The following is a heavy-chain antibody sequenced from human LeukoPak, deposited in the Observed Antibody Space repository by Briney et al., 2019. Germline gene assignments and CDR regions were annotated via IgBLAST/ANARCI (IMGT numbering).Heavy chain of an antibody. CDR2: ISGSGGST. D-gene: IGHD3-22*01. CDR1: GFTFSRDA. Sequence: GGSLRLSCAASGFTFSRDAMSWVRQAPGKGLEWVSAISGSGGSTYYADSVKGRFTISRDNSKNTLYLQMNSLRAEDTAVYYCAKKNTMTSYYYYYGMDVWGQGTTVTVSS. V-gene: IGHV3-23*01. CDR3: AKKNTMTSYYYYYGMDV. J-gene: IGHJ6*02.